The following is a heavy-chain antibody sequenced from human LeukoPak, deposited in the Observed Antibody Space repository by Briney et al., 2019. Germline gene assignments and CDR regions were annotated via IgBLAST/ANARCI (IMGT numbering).Heavy chain of an antibody. CDR1: GGSISSGGYY. V-gene: IGHV4-30-2*02. D-gene: IGHD4-17*01. Sequence: PSETLSLTCTVSGGSISSGGYYWSWIRQPPGKGLEWIGYIYHSGSTYYNPSLKSRVTISVDTSKNQFSLKLSSVTAADTAVYYCARTHYGDHLYYFDYWGQGTLVTVSS. CDR2: IYHSGST. J-gene: IGHJ4*02. CDR3: ARTHYGDHLYYFDY.